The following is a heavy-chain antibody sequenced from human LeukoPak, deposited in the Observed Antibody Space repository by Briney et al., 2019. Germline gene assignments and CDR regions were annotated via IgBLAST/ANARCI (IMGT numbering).Heavy chain of an antibody. D-gene: IGHD7-27*01. J-gene: IGHJ3*02. CDR1: GFSLSTSGVG. V-gene: IGHV2-5*01. Sequence: SGPTLVKTTQTLTLTCTFSGFSLSTSGVGVGWIRQPPGKALEWLALIYWNDDKRYSPSLKSRLTITKDTSKNQVVLTMTNMDPVDTATYYCAHDSSGDGAFDIWGQGTMVTVSS. CDR2: IYWNDDK. CDR3: AHDSSGDGAFDI.